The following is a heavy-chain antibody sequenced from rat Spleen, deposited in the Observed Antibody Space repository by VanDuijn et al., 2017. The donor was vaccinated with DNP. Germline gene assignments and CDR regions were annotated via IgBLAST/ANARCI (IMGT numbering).Heavy chain of an antibody. Sequence: QVQLKESGPGLVQPSQTLSLTCTVAGFSLTSYNVHWVRQPPGKGLEWMGVIWNTGGTRYNSALKSRLSISKDTSKSQVFLKMNSLQTEDTATYYCARDEFGVWGNWFAYWGQGTLVTVSS. CDR3: ARDEFGVWGNWFAY. CDR1: GFSLTSYN. D-gene: IGHD4-3*01. CDR2: IWNTGGT. J-gene: IGHJ3*01. V-gene: IGHV2-41*01.